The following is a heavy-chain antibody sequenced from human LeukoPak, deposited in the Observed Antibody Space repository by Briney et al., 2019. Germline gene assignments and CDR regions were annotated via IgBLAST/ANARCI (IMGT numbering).Heavy chain of an antibody. D-gene: IGHD6-19*01. J-gene: IGHJ5*02. CDR2: VYHTGST. V-gene: IGHV4-61*01. CDR1: GDPVSRGSYY. Sequence: PSETLSLTGTVSGDPVSRGSYYWSWIRQPPRKELEWIGYVYHTGSTNYNPSLKSRVTISVDTSKNEFSLKMTSVTAADTAVYYCARGFASGWYSRYDPWGQGTLVTVSS. CDR3: ARGFASGWYSRYDP.